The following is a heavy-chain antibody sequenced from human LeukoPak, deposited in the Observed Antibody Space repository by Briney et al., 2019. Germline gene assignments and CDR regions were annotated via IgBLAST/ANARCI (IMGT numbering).Heavy chain of an antibody. D-gene: IGHD2-21*02. CDR3: ARRRSVTAVDY. CDR1: GFTFSSYG. V-gene: IGHV3-33*01. Sequence: PGGSLRLSCAASGFTFSSYGMHWVRQAPVKGLEWVAVIWYDGSNKYYADSVKGRFTISRDNSKNTLYLQMNSLRAEDTAVYYCARRRSVTAVDYWGQGTLVTVSS. CDR2: IWYDGSNK. J-gene: IGHJ4*02.